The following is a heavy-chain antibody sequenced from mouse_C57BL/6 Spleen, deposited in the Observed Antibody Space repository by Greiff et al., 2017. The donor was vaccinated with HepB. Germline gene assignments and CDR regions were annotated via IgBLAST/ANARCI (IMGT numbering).Heavy chain of an antibody. CDR3: ARSDSSGYGGFAY. J-gene: IGHJ3*01. Sequence: QVQLQQPGAELVKPGASVKLSCKASGYTFTSYWMHWVKQRPGRGLEWLGRIDPNSGGTKYNEKFKSKATLTVDKPSSTADMQLSSLTSEDSAVYYCARSDSSGYGGFAYWGQGTLVTVSA. CDR1: GYTFTSYW. V-gene: IGHV1-72*01. CDR2: IDPNSGGT. D-gene: IGHD3-2*02.